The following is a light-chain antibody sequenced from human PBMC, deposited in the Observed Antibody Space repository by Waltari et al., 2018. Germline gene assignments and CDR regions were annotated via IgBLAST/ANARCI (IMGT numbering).Light chain of an antibody. CDR3: ASYTSTNTVV. Sequence: QSALTQPASVSGSPGQSITISCTGTNNDIGYYNFLSWYQRHPGKAPKLMIFDVTRWSSGVSHRFSGSKSGNTASLTISGLQPEDEADYFCASYTSTNTVVFGGGTRVTVL. CDR2: DVT. J-gene: IGLJ2*01. CDR1: NNDIGYYNF. V-gene: IGLV2-14*01.